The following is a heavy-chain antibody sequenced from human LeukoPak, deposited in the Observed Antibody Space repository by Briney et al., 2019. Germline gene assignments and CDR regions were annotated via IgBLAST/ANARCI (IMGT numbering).Heavy chain of an antibody. CDR1: GYTFTTYG. J-gene: IGHJ4*02. V-gene: IGHV1-18*01. Sequence: ASVKVSCKASGYTFTTYGISWVRQAPGQGLEWMGWINTYNSNTNYAQKFQGRVTVTTDTSTSTAYMEVRSLRSDDTAVYYCARGLFLCGRDCYSLGNFDHWGQGTLVTVSS. CDR2: INTYNSNT. CDR3: ARGLFLCGRDCYSLGNFDH. D-gene: IGHD2-21*02.